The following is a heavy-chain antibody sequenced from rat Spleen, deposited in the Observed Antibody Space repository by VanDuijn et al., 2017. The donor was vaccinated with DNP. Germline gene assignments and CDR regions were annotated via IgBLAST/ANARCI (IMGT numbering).Heavy chain of an antibody. CDR3: ARQPDFAY. J-gene: IGHJ3*01. Sequence: EMQLVESGGSLVQPGRSMKLSCAASGFTFSDYGMAWVFQAPKKGLEWVATISTSGSRTYYPDSVKGRFTISRDNAKSSLYLQMNSLKSEDTATYYCARQPDFAYWGQGTLVTVSS. CDR1: GFTFSDYG. D-gene: IGHD3-2*01. CDR2: ISTSGSRT. V-gene: IGHV5-25*01.